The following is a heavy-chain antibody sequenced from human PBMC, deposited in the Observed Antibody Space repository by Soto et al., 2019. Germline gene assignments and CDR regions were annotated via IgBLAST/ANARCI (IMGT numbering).Heavy chain of an antibody. CDR1: GVTFSSYA. V-gene: IGHV1-69*06. Sequence: GASVKVSGKASGVTFSSYAISWVRQAPGQGLEWMGGIIPIFGTANYAQKFQGRVTITADKSTSTAYMELSSLRSEDTAVYYCAREVPQFALGMDVWGQGTTVTVSS. CDR2: IIPIFGTA. D-gene: IGHD3-10*01. CDR3: AREVPQFALGMDV. J-gene: IGHJ6*02.